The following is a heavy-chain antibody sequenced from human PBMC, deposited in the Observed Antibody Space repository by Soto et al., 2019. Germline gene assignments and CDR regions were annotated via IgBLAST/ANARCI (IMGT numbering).Heavy chain of an antibody. CDR3: SKEYGETSIAYAFDI. CDR1: GFTFNSCA. V-gene: IGHV3-23*01. J-gene: IGHJ3*02. Sequence: SLRLPWAASGFTFNSCAMTRVLQAPGERLDSVVTTVVSGSSTFYAEFVNGRFIIARDNSKNRLYLQMDVLRVEHTAVYYCSKEYGETSIAYAFDIWGQGTMVTVSS. D-gene: IGHD2-8*01. CDR2: TVVSGSST.